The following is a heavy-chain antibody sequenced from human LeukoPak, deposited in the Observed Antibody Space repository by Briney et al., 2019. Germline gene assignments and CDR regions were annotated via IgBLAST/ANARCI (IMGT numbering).Heavy chain of an antibody. V-gene: IGHV3-21*01. CDR2: ISSSSSYI. CDR1: GLTFSSYS. D-gene: IGHD3-3*01. CDR3: ASQSGETYYDFWSGYSLYFDY. Sequence: PGGSLRLSCAASGLTFSSYSMNWVRQAPGKGLEWVSSISSSSSYIYYADSVKGRFTISRDNAKNSLYLQMNSLRAEDTAVYYCASQSGETYYDFWSGYSLYFDYWGQGTLVTVSS. J-gene: IGHJ4*02.